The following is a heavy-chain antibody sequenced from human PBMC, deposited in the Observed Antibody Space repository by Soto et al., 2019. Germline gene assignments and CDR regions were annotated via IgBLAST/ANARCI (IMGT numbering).Heavy chain of an antibody. V-gene: IGHV3-23*01. D-gene: IGHD1-26*01. Sequence: GSLRLSCAASGFTCSSYAMGWVRQAPGKGLEWVSAISGSGGSRNYADSVKGRFIISRDDSKNTAYLQMNSLKTEDTAVYYCTTDEIDDYWGQGTLVTVSS. J-gene: IGHJ4*02. CDR1: GFTCSSYA. CDR3: TTDEIDDY. CDR2: ISGSGGSR.